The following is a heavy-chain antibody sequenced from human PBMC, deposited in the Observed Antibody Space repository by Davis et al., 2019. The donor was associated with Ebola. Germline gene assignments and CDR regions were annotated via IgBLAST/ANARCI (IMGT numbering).Heavy chain of an antibody. J-gene: IGHJ6*02. Sequence: MPGGSLRLSCTVSGGSVSSGSYYWSWIRQPPGKGLEWIGYMYYSGSTNYNPSLKSRVTISVDTSKNQFSLKLSSVTAADTAVYYCARDHGFTIFGYGMDVWGQGTTVTVSS. CDR3: ARDHGFTIFGYGMDV. V-gene: IGHV4-61*01. CDR2: MYYSGST. D-gene: IGHD3-3*01. CDR1: GGSVSSGSYY.